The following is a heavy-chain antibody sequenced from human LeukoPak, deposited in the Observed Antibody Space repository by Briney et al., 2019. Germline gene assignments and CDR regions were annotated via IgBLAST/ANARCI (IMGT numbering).Heavy chain of an antibody. Sequence: AETVSLTCAVYGGSFSGYYWSWLRQPPGKGLEWIGEINHSGSTNYNPYLKSRVTISVDTSKNQFSLKLSSVTAADTAVYYCPYSSGWPIDYWGQGTLVTVSS. CDR3: PYSSGWPIDY. CDR2: INHSGST. J-gene: IGHJ4*02. CDR1: GGSFSGYY. D-gene: IGHD6-19*01. V-gene: IGHV4-34*01.